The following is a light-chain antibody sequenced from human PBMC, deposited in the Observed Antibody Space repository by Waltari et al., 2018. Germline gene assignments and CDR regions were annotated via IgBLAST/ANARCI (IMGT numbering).Light chain of an antibody. CDR3: QHYNAFSDS. CDR2: KTS. V-gene: IGKV1-5*03. Sequence: DIQMTQSPSTLSASVGDRVSITCRASQSISTWLAWYQRRPGKAPKRLIYKTSILESGVPSRFSGSGSGTEFTLTISSLQPDDFATYYCQHYNAFSDSFGQGTKLEIK. J-gene: IGKJ2*03. CDR1: QSISTW.